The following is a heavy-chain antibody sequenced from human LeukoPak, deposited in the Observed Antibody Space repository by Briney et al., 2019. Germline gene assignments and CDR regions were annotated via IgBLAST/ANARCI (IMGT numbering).Heavy chain of an antibody. CDR3: ARGGSYYDSSGYLKYYYYYMDV. CDR1: GYTFTGYY. V-gene: IGHV1-2*02. Sequence: ASVEVSCKASGYTFTGYYMHWVRQAPGQGLEWMGWINPNSGGTNYAQKFQGRVTMTRDTSISTAYMELSRLRSDDTAVYYCARGGSYYDSSGYLKYYYYYMDVWGKGTTVTISS. D-gene: IGHD3-22*01. CDR2: INPNSGGT. J-gene: IGHJ6*03.